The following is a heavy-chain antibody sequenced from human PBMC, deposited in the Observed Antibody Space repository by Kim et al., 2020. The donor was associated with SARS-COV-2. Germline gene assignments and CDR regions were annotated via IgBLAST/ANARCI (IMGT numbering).Heavy chain of an antibody. CDR3: ARGQAPAYYYDSSGSPDAFDI. D-gene: IGHD3-22*01. CDR2: IYSGGST. Sequence: GGSLRLSCAASGFTVSSNYMSWVRQAPGKGLEWVSVIYSGGSTYYADSVKGRFTISRDNSKNTLYLQMNSLRAEDTAVYYCARGQAPAYYYDSSGSPDAFDIWGQGTMVTVSS. CDR1: GFTVSSNY. J-gene: IGHJ3*02. V-gene: IGHV3-53*01.